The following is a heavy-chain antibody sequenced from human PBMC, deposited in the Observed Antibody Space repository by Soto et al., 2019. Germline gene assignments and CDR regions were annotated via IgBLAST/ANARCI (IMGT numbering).Heavy chain of an antibody. V-gene: IGHV1-18*01. Sequence: ASVKGSCNASGFTFTSYGISWVRQAPGQGLEWMGWISAYNGNTNYAQKRQGRVTMTTDTSTSTAYMELRSLRSDDTAVYYCARDCSGGSCYLPFYYSYYGMDVWGQGTTVTVSS. CDR2: ISAYNGNT. CDR3: ARDCSGGSCYLPFYYSYYGMDV. D-gene: IGHD2-15*01. CDR1: GFTFTSYG. J-gene: IGHJ6*02.